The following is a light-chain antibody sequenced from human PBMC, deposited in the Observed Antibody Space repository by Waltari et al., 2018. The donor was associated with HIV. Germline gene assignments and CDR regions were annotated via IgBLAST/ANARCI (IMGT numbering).Light chain of an antibody. Sequence: QSALTPPPSASGSPGQSVTTSCTGISSDAGNYNYLSWYQQHPGKAPQLMIYEVNKRPSGVPDRFSGSKSGNTASLTVSGLQAEDEADYYCSSYVGSNRVFGGGTKLTVL. CDR3: SSYVGSNRV. CDR1: SSDAGNYNY. J-gene: IGLJ3*02. CDR2: EVN. V-gene: IGLV2-8*01.